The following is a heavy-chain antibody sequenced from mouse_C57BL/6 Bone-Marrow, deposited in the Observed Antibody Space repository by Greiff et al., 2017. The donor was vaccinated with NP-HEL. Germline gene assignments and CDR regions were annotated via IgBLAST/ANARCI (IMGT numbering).Heavy chain of an antibody. CDR2: INYDGSST. V-gene: IGHV5-16*01. CDR3: ARDGNYYCDY. Sequence: EVKLVESEGGLVQPGSSMKLSCTASGFTFSDYYMAWVRQVPEKGLEWVANINYDGSSTYYLDSLKSRFILSRDNAKNILYLQMSSLKSEDTATYYCARDGNYYCDYWGQGTTLTVSS. D-gene: IGHD2-1*01. CDR1: GFTFSDYY. J-gene: IGHJ2*01.